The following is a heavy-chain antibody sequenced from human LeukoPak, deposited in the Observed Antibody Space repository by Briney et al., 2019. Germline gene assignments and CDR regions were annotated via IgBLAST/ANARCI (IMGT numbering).Heavy chain of an antibody. CDR3: AKGLIPAADYYYYMDV. CDR1: GFTFSSYS. CDR2: ISGSGGST. Sequence: GGSLRLSCAASGFTFSSYSMNWVRQAPGKGLGWVSAISGSGGSTYYADSVKGRFTISRDNSKNTLYLQMNSLRAEDTAVYYCAKGLIPAADYYYYMDVWGKGTTVTVSS. D-gene: IGHD2-2*01. J-gene: IGHJ6*03. V-gene: IGHV3-23*01.